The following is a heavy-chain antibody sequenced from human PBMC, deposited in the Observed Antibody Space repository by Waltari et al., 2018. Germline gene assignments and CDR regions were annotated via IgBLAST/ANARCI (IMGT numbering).Heavy chain of an antibody. CDR2: LGWNSGAI. CDR3: VKGGWGFGAFYEQH. CDR1: GFRFDDYA. V-gene: IGHV3-9*01. J-gene: IGHJ4*02. Sequence: EVQLVTSGGGLVQPGRSLRLSCVGSGFRFDDYAMYWVRKRPGKGLEWLSGLGWNSGAIGYADYGRGRFSTYRDNARKSLYLQMGRRRPEDTALYYCVKGGWGFGAFYEQHWGQGIQVTVSS. D-gene: IGHD3-10*01.